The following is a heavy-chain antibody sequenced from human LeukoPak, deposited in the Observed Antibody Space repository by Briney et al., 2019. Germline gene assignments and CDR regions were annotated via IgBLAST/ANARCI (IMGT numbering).Heavy chain of an antibody. CDR1: GYPFTTYG. Sequence: ASVKVSCKTSGYPFTTYGVAWVRQAPGQGLEWIGWINSYKGDTQYSQKLQGRFALTSDTSTNTVHMELWSLRSDDTAVYYCARDTNNEIDYWGQGTLVIVSS. CDR3: ARDTNNEIDY. J-gene: IGHJ4*02. V-gene: IGHV1-18*01. CDR2: INSYKGDT. D-gene: IGHD2-8*01.